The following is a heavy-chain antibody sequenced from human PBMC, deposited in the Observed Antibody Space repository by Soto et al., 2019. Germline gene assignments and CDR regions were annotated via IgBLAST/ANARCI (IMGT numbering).Heavy chain of an antibody. CDR2: ISSSGSTI. CDR3: ARSQYYYDSSGYYF. D-gene: IGHD3-22*01. Sequence: EVQLVESGGGLVQPGGSLRLSCAASGFTFSSYEMNWVRQAPGKGLEWVSYISSSGSTIYYADSVKGRFTISRDNAKNSLYLQMNSLRAEDTAVYYCARSQYYYDSSGYYFWGQGTLVTVSS. J-gene: IGHJ4*02. CDR1: GFTFSSYE. V-gene: IGHV3-48*03.